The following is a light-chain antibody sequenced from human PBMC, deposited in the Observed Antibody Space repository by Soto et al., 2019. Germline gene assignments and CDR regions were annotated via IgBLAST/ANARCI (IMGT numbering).Light chain of an antibody. Sequence: DIQLTQSPPSLSASVGDRVTITCRASQTINNYVNWYQQEAGKAPKLLIYGASSLQSGVPSRFSGSGFGTDFTLTISSLQSEDFVIYYCQQTYSPPYVFGGGTKLDI. CDR3: QQTYSPPYV. J-gene: IGKJ2*01. V-gene: IGKV1-39*01. CDR1: QTINNY. CDR2: GAS.